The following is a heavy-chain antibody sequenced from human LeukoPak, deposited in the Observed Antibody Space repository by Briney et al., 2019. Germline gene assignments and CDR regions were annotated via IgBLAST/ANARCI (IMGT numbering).Heavy chain of an antibody. Sequence: ASVTVSCKASGGTFSSYAISWVRQAPGQGLEWMGGIIPIFGTANYAQKFQGRVTITADESTSTAYMELSSLRSEDTAVYYCASSTILVQPASFDYWGQGTLVTVSS. CDR2: IIPIFGTA. V-gene: IGHV1-69*13. D-gene: IGHD5/OR15-5a*01. J-gene: IGHJ4*02. CDR3: ASSTILVQPASFDY. CDR1: GGTFSSYA.